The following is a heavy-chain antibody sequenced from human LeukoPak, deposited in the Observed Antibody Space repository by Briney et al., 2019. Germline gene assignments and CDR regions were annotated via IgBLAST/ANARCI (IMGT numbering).Heavy chain of an antibody. CDR1: GYTFTSYD. J-gene: IGHJ6*03. CDR2: MNPNSGNT. V-gene: IGHV1-8*01. Sequence: ASVKVSCKASGYTFTSYDINWVRQATGQGLEWMGWMNPNSGNTGYAQKFQGRVSMTRNTSISTAYMELSSLRSEDTAVYYCARARITMVRGVIGYYYYYMDVWRKGTTVTVSS. CDR3: ARARITMVRGVIGYYYYYMDV. D-gene: IGHD3-10*01.